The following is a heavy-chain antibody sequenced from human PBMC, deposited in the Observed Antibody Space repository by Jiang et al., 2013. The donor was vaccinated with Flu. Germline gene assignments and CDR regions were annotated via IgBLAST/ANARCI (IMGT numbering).Heavy chain of an antibody. Sequence: SGYTFTSYDINWVRQATGQGLEWMGWMNPNSGNTGYAQKFQGRVTMTRNTSISTAYTELSSLRSEDTAVYYCARADSSWYYLDYWGQGTLVTVSS. V-gene: IGHV1-8*01. J-gene: IGHJ4*02. CDR2: MNPNSGNT. CDR1: GYTFTSYD. CDR3: ARADSSWYYLDY. D-gene: IGHD6-13*01.